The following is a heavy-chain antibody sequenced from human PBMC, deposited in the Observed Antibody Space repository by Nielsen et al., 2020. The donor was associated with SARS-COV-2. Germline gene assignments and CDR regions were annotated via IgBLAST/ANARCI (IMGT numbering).Heavy chain of an antibody. CDR3: ARDPGDI. J-gene: IGHJ3*02. CDR2: IYTSGST. D-gene: IGHD3-10*01. CDR1: GGSISSGSYY. V-gene: IGHV4-61*02. Sequence: SEILSLTCTVSGGSISSGSYYWSWIRQPAGKGLEWIGRIYTSGSTNYNPSLKSRVTISVDTSKNQFSLKLSSVTAADTAVYYCARDPGDIWGQGTMVTVSS.